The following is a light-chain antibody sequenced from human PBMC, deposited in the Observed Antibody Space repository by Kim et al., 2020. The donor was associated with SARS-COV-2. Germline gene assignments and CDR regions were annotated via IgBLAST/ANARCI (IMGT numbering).Light chain of an antibody. J-gene: IGKJ2*01. CDR3: QQSQNTPYT. V-gene: IGKV1-39*01. CDR2: GAS. Sequence: DIQMTQSPSSLSASVGDRVTITCRASQTISIYLNWHQQKPGRAPKVLIYGASSLQGGVPSRFSGSGSGTDFTLTISSLQPEDVATYYCQQSQNTPYTFGQGTK. CDR1: QTISIY.